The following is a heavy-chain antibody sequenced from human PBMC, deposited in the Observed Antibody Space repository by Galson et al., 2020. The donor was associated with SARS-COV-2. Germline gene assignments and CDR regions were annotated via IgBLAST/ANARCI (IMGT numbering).Heavy chain of an antibody. J-gene: IGHJ2*01. CDR1: GYSVSTTHY. CDR3: ARQGVNMIVLVTVPGWYFDL. D-gene: IGHD3-22*01. V-gene: IGHV4-38-2*02. Sequence: SETLSLTCTVSGYSVSTTHYWGWVRQPPGRGLEWIGSVYPSGTPYYNPSLKSRVTISVDTSKHQFSLRLDSVTAADMALYYCARQGVNMIVLVTVPGWYFDLWGRGTLVTVSS. CDR2: VYPSGTP.